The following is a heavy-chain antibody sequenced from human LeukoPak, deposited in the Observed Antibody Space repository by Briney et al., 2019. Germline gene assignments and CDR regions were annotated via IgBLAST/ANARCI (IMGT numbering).Heavy chain of an antibody. Sequence: PGGSLRLSCAVSGFTFSDYYMSWIRQAPGKGLEWVSYISSGGSTISHADSVKGRFTISRDNAENSLYLQMNSLRAEDAAVYYCARRAAAGRCFVYWGQGTLVTVSS. CDR2: ISSGGSTI. CDR3: ARRAAAGRCFVY. CDR1: GFTFSDYY. D-gene: IGHD6-13*01. J-gene: IGHJ4*02. V-gene: IGHV3-11*01.